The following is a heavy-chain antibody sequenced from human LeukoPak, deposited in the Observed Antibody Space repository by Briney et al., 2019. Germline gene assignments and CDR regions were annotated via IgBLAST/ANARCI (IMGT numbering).Heavy chain of an antibody. V-gene: IGHV4-59*01. Sequence: SETLSLTCTVSGDSINNYYWSWIRQPPGKGQEWIGYIYYSGSTKYNPSLKSRVTISVDTSKNQFSLKLSSVTAADTAVYYCARGVGDSSGYYYSGFDYWGQGTLVTVSS. CDR2: IYYSGST. CDR1: GDSINNYY. J-gene: IGHJ4*02. CDR3: ARGVGDSSGYYYSGFDY. D-gene: IGHD3-22*01.